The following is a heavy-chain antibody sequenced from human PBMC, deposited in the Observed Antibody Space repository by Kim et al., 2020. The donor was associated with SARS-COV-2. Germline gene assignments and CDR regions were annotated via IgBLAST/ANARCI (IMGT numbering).Heavy chain of an antibody. CDR3: ARGGTGGDYEGGYWFDP. D-gene: IGHD4-17*01. J-gene: IGHJ5*02. V-gene: IGHV4-61*01. Sequence: SETLSLTCTVSGGSVSSGSYYWSWIRQPPGKGLEWIGYIYYSGSTNYNPSLKSRVTISVDTSKNQFSLKLSSVTAADTAVYYCARGGTGGDYEGGYWFDP. CDR2: IYYSGST. CDR1: GGSVSSGSYY.